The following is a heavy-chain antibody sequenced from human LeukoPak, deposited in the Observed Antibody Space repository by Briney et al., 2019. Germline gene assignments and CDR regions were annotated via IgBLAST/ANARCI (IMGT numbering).Heavy chain of an antibody. CDR2: IYYSGST. J-gene: IGHJ6*03. CDR3: ARDSAYYYDSSGYFYYYYYYMDV. Sequence: SETLSLTCTVSGGSISSSSYYWGWIRQPPGKGLEWIGSIYYSGSTYYNPSLKSRVTISVDTSKNQFSLKLSSVTAADTAVYYCARDSAYYYDSSGYFYYYYYYMDVWGKGTTVTVSS. V-gene: IGHV4-39*07. D-gene: IGHD3-22*01. CDR1: GGSISSSSYY.